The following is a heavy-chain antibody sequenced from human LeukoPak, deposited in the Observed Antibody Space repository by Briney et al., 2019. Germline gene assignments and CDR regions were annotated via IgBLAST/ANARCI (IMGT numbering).Heavy chain of an antibody. V-gene: IGHV3-21*01. D-gene: IGHD3-22*01. CDR1: GFTLSSYS. Sequence: GGSLRLSCAASGFTLSSYSMNWVRQAPGKGLEWVSSISSSSSYIYYADSVKGRFTISRDNAKNSLYLQMNSLRAEDTAVYYCARDKYYDSSGSDYFDYWGQGTLVTVSS. CDR2: ISSSSSYI. J-gene: IGHJ4*02. CDR3: ARDKYYDSSGSDYFDY.